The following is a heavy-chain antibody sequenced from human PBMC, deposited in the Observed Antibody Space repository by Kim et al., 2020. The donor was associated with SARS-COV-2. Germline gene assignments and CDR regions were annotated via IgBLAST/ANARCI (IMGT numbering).Heavy chain of an antibody. Sequence: GGSLRLSCAASGFTFSSYPVAWVRQAPEKGLEWVSTISSSSANTHYSDSVKGRFTISRDNSKNTLYLQINSLRAEDTAVYYCAKTYCSAGSCYWYFDLWGRGTLVTVSS. CDR3: AKTYCSAGSCYWYFDL. CDR1: GFTFSSYP. D-gene: IGHD2-15*01. J-gene: IGHJ2*01. CDR2: ISSSSANT. V-gene: IGHV3-23*01.